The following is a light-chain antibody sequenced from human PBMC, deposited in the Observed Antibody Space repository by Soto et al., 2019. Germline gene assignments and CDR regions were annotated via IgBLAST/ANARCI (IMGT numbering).Light chain of an antibody. CDR1: SSDVGSYNL. Sequence: QSALTQPASVSGSPGQSITISCTGTSSDVGSYNLVSWYQQHPGKAPKLMIYEGSKRPSGVSNRCSGSKSGNTASLTISGLQAEDEADYYCCSYASSSTFWVFGGGTKLTVL. J-gene: IGLJ3*02. CDR2: EGS. CDR3: CSYASSSTFWV. V-gene: IGLV2-23*03.